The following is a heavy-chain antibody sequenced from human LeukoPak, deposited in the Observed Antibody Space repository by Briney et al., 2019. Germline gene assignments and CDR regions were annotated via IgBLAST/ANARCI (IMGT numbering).Heavy chain of an antibody. CDR2: INYSGSS. V-gene: IGHV4-59*01. D-gene: IGHD3-10*01. CDR3: ASPVWFGELGSFGY. J-gene: IGHJ4*02. Sequence: SETLSLTCTVSGGSISSYYWSWIRQPPGKGLEWIGYINYSGSSTYNPSLKSRVTISVDTSKNQFSLKLSSVTAADTAVYYCASPVWFGELGSFGYWGQGTLVTVSS. CDR1: GGSISSYY.